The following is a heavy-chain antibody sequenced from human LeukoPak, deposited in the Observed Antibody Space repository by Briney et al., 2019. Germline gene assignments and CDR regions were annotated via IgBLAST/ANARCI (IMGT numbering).Heavy chain of an antibody. J-gene: IGHJ4*02. D-gene: IGHD3-10*01. CDR2: ISWNSGSI. V-gene: IGHV3-9*01. CDR3: AKGDGLGWFGELLSS. CDR1: GFTFDDYA. Sequence: PGRSLRLSCAASGFTFDDYAMHWVRQAPGKGLEWVSGISWNSGSIGYADSVKGRFTISRDNAKNSLYLQMNSLRAEDTALYYCAKGDGLGWFGELLSSWGQGTLVTVSS.